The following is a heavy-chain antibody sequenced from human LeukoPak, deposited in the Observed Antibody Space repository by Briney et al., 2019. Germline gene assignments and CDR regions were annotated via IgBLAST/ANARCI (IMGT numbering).Heavy chain of an antibody. CDR1: GYTLTELS. Sequence: ASVKVSCKVSGYTLTELSMHWVRQAPGQGLEWMGIINPSGGSTSYAQKFQGRVTMTRDTSTSTVYMELSSLRSEDTAVYYCARLEMVLDYWGQGTLVTVSS. V-gene: IGHV1-46*01. CDR3: ARLEMVLDY. CDR2: INPSGGST. D-gene: IGHD5-24*01. J-gene: IGHJ4*02.